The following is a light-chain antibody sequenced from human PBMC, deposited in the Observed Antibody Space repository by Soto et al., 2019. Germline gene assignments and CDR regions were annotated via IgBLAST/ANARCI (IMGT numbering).Light chain of an antibody. CDR3: QQRSNWPPLLT. J-gene: IGKJ4*01. CDR2: DAS. V-gene: IGKV3-11*01. Sequence: EIVWTQSPATLSLSPGERAALSCRASQSVSSYLAWYQQKPGQAPRLLIYDASNRATGIPARFSGSGSGTDFTLTISILEPEDFAVYYCQQRSNWPPLLTFGGGTKVEIK. CDR1: QSVSSY.